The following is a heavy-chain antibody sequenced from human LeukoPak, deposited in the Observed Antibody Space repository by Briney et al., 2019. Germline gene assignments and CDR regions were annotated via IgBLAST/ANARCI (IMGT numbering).Heavy chain of an antibody. Sequence: GGSLRLSCVASGFTLSSYNMNWVRQAPGKGLEWVSSISSSSYIYYADSVKGRFTISRDNAENSLYLQMNSLRAEDTAVYYCARDVIGGWYLAFDIWGQGTMVTVSS. CDR2: ISSSSYI. D-gene: IGHD6-19*01. CDR1: GFTLSSYN. CDR3: ARDVIGGWYLAFDI. J-gene: IGHJ3*02. V-gene: IGHV3-21*01.